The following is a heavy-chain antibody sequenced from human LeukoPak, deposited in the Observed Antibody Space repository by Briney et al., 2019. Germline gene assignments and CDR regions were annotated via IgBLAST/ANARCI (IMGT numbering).Heavy chain of an antibody. D-gene: IGHD4-23*01. V-gene: IGHV4-30-4*01. CDR1: GGSISSGDYY. CDR2: IYYSGST. Sequence: SETLSLTCTVSGGSISSGDYYWSWIRQPPGKGLEWIGYIYYSGSTYYNPSLKSRVTISVDTSKNQFSLKLSSVTAADTAVYYCAREDPGGYYYGMDVWGQGTTVTVSS. CDR3: AREDPGGYYYGMDV. J-gene: IGHJ6*02.